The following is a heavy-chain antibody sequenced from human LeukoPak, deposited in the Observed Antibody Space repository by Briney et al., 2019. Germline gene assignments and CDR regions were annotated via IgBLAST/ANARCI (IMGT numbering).Heavy chain of an antibody. CDR1: GGSISSSSYY. Sequence: SETLSLTCTVSGGSISSSSYYWGWIRQPPGRGLEGLGSIYYSGSTYYNPSLKSRVTISVDTSKNQFSLKLSSVTAPDTAVYYCARNLAWDSSGYYSGYFDYWGQGTLVTVSS. V-gene: IGHV4-39*07. CDR3: ARNLAWDSSGYYSGYFDY. CDR2: IYYSGST. J-gene: IGHJ4*02. D-gene: IGHD3-22*01.